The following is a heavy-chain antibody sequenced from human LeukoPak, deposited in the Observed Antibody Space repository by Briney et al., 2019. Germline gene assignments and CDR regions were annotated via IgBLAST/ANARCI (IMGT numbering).Heavy chain of an antibody. CDR1: GVAIRNSW. CDR2: IHPDGSVQ. Sequence: GGSLRLSCVASGVAIRNSWMSWVRQAPGKGLEWVANIHPDGSVQNYVDSVKGRFTISRDNSKNSLYLQMDSLRVEDTAVYYCVRDPSYGSSWYYYMDVWGKGTTVTVSS. J-gene: IGHJ6*03. V-gene: IGHV3-7*01. D-gene: IGHD6-13*01. CDR3: VRDPSYGSSWYYYMDV.